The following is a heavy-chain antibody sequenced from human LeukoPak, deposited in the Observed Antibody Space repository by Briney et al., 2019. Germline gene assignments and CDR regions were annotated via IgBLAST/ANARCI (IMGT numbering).Heavy chain of an antibody. J-gene: IGHJ5*02. Sequence: SETLSLTCAAYGGSSSGYYWRWIRQPPGKGLEWIGEINYSGTTDYNPSLKSRVTISLDTSKNQVSLNLISVTAADTAVYYCARDWWYSSTWYWFDTWGQGTLVTVSP. CDR1: GGSSSGYY. CDR3: ARDWWYSSTWYWFDT. CDR2: INYSGTT. D-gene: IGHD6-13*01. V-gene: IGHV4-34*01.